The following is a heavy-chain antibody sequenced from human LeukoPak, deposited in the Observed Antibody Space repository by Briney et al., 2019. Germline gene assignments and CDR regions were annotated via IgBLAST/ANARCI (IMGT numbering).Heavy chain of an antibody. CDR3: AGSSLAYCGGDCYSNWFDP. CDR1: GGTFSSYA. Sequence: GASVTVSCKASGGTFSSYAISWVRQAPGQGLEWMGRIIPILGIANYAQKFQGRVTITADKSTSTAYMELSSLRSEDTAVYYCAGSSLAYCGGDCYSNWFDPWGQGTLVTVSS. J-gene: IGHJ5*02. D-gene: IGHD2-21*02. V-gene: IGHV1-69*10. CDR2: IIPILGIA.